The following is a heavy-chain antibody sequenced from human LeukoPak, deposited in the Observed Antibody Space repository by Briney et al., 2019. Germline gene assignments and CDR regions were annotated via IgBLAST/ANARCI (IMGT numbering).Heavy chain of an antibody. CDR1: GFTFSSYA. J-gene: IGHJ4*02. V-gene: IGHV3-23*01. D-gene: IGHD6-13*01. CDR2: ISGSGGST. CDR3: AKGRYGSSRYPFDY. Sequence: TGGSLRLSCAASGFTFSSYAMSWVCQAPGKGLEWVSAISGSGGSTYYADSVKGRFTISRDNSKNTLYLQMNSLRAEDTAVYYCAKGRYGSSRYPFDYWGQGTLVTVSS.